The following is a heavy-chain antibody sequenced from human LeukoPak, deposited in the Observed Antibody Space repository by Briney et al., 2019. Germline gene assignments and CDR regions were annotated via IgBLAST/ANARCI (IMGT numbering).Heavy chain of an antibody. D-gene: IGHD3-16*01. J-gene: IGHJ4*02. CDR1: GYAFSGHF. CDR3: ARDSGVLGDPLDY. CDR2: INPNSGDT. V-gene: IGHV1-2*06. Sequence: XSVKVSCKASGYAFSGHFIHWVRQAPGQGLEWMGRINPNSGDTNYAQKFQGRVTMTWDTSSSTSYMELSRLRSDDTAMYYCARDSGVLGDPLDYWGQGTLVTVSS.